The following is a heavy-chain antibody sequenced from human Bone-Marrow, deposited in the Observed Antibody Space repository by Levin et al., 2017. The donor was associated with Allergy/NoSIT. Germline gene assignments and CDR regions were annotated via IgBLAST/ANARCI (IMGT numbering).Heavy chain of an antibody. Sequence: SCAASGFTFSSYAMHWVRQAPGKGLEWVAVISYDGSNKYYADSVKGRFTISRDNSKNTLYLQMNSLRAEDTAVYYCASVDGSGFDYWGQGTLVTVSS. V-gene: IGHV3-30-3*01. CDR2: ISYDGSNK. CDR3: ASVDGSGFDY. D-gene: IGHD3-10*01. J-gene: IGHJ4*02. CDR1: GFTFSSYA.